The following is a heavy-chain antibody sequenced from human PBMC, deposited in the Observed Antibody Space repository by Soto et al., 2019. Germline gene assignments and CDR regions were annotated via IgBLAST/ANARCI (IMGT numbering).Heavy chain of an antibody. V-gene: IGHV4-39*01. Sequence: SETLSLTCIVSGDSITTTTYYWGWIRQPPGKGLEWIGSFHYGGSTSYNPSLKSRVTIFVDTSKNQFSLIVNYVTAADTAVYYCAKYTSGTMRDYWGQGTLVTVS. J-gene: IGHJ4*02. CDR1: GDSITTTTYY. D-gene: IGHD5-18*01. CDR3: AKYTSGTMRDY. CDR2: FHYGGST.